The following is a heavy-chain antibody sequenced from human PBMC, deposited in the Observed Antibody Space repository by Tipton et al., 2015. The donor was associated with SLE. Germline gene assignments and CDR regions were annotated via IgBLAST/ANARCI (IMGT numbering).Heavy chain of an antibody. D-gene: IGHD1-26*01. Sequence: TLSLTCTVSGGSISNYYWSWIRQPPGKGLEWIGYIYHSGTTYYNPSLKSRVTILVETSKNQFSLKVSSVTAADTAVYYCARRPRASYQRVFDYWGQGTLVTVSS. CDR2: IYHSGTT. V-gene: IGHV4-59*01. CDR3: ARRPRASYQRVFDY. J-gene: IGHJ4*02. CDR1: GGSISNYY.